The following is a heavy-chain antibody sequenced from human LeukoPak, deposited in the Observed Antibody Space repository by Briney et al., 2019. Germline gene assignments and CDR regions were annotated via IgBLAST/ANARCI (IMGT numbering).Heavy chain of an antibody. J-gene: IGHJ4*02. CDR2: SNPNYGGT. D-gene: IGHD6-19*01. CDR1: GCTFTGYY. CDR3: ARGYSSGWYDRIFDF. Sequence: ASVTVSCKASGCTFTGYYFHWVRQPPAQGLEWMGLSNPNYGGTNYAQTFQGWVTMTRDTSISTAYMELSRLRSDDTGVYYCARGYSSGWYDRIFDFWGQGTMVTVSS. V-gene: IGHV1-2*04.